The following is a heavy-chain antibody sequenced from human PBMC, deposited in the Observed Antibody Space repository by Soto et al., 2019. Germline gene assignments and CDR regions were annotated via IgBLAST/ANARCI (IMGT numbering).Heavy chain of an antibody. V-gene: IGHV3-13*05. D-gene: IGHD3-3*01. Sequence: SRRLSCLAGGFSFSSYDRHLVRQATGKCREWVSAIGTAGDPYYRCSVKGRFTISRENAKNSLYLQMNSLRAGQSAVYYCARGRESDFWSGYGVALDVWGKGXTVTVSS. J-gene: IGHJ6*04. CDR3: ARGRESDFWSGYGVALDV. CDR1: GFSFSSYD. CDR2: IGTAGDP.